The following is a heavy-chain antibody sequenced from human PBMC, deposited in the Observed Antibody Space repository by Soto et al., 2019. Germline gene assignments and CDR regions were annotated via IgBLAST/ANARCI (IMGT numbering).Heavy chain of an antibody. V-gene: IGHV4-30-4*01. Sequence: QVQLQESGPGLVKPSQTLSLTCTVSGGSISSGNYYWSWIRQPPGKGLEGIGYIYYSGSTYYNPSLEIRITVSVDTSKNQFSLKLRSVTAADTAVYYCAPTRADYYYGMDVWGQGTTVTVSS. J-gene: IGHJ6*02. CDR3: APTRADYYYGMDV. CDR1: GGSISSGNYY. CDR2: IYYSGST.